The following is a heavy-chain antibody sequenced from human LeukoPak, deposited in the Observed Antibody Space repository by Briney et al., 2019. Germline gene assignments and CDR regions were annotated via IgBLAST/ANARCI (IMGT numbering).Heavy chain of an antibody. CDR2: ISAYNGET. J-gene: IGHJ6*03. V-gene: IGHV1-18*01. D-gene: IGHD3-16*01. Sequence: ASVKVSCKASGYTFFTSGISWVRQAPGQGLEWMGWISAYNGETNYVQKFQGRVTMTTDSSTSTVYMELRSPRSDDTAVYYCAREEGGKYYYMDVWGKGTTVTVSS. CDR3: AREEGGKYYYMDV. CDR1: GYTFFTSG.